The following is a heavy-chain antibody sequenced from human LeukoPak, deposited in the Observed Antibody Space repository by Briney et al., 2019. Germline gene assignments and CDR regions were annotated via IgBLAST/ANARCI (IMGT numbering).Heavy chain of an antibody. CDR3: ARDTGGGYSCYDC. V-gene: IGHV3-7*01. CDR2: IKQDGSEK. J-gene: IGHJ4*02. CDR1: VFTFSSYW. D-gene: IGHD5-18*01. Sequence: GGSLRLSCAASVFTFSSYWMTWIRQTPGKGLEWVANIKQDGSEKYYADSVKGRFTISRDNAKNSLYLQMNSLRAEDTAVYYCARDTGGGYSCYDCWGQGTLVTVSS.